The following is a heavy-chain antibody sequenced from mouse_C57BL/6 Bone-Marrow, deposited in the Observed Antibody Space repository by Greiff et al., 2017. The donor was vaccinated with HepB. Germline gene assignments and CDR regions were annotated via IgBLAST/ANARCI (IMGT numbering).Heavy chain of an antibody. J-gene: IGHJ4*01. V-gene: IGHV1-50*01. CDR3: ARQAYYSNYDAMDY. D-gene: IGHD2-5*01. CDR2: IDPSDSYT. Sequence: QVQLQQSGAELVKPGASVKLSCKASGYTFTSYWMQWVKQRPGQGLEWIGEIDPSDSYTNYNQKFKGKATLTVDTSSSTAYMQLSSLTSEDSAVYYCARQAYYSNYDAMDYWGQGTSVTVSS. CDR1: GYTFTSYW.